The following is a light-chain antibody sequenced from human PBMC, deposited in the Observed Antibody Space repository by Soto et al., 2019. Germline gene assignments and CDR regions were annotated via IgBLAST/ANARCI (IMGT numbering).Light chain of an antibody. CDR2: ATS. Sequence: SVLPKSPGTLSLSPGETATLSCRASQTVNSDYLAWFQQRPGQAPRLLIFATSRRATDIPDRFSGSGSGTDFTLAIRRLEPEDFAVYYCHQFGYSPRTFGQGTKVDI. CDR1: QTVNSDY. V-gene: IGKV3-20*01. CDR3: HQFGYSPRT. J-gene: IGKJ1*01.